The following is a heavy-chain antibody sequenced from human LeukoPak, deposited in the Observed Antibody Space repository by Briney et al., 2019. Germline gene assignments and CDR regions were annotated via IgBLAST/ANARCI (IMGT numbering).Heavy chain of an antibody. D-gene: IGHD6-19*01. J-gene: IGHJ6*03. Sequence: PSETLSLTCTVSGGSISSSSYYWGWIRQPPGKGLEWIGSIYYSGSTYYNPPLKSRVTISVDTSKNQFSLKLSSVTAADTAVYYCARESRFSSGFNYYYYMDVWGKGTTVTVSS. CDR2: IYYSGST. V-gene: IGHV4-39*02. CDR1: GGSISSSSYY. CDR3: ARESRFSSGFNYYYYMDV.